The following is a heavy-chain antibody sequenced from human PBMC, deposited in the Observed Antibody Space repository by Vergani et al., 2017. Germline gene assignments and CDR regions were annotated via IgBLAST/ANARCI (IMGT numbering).Heavy chain of an antibody. CDR1: GFTFSGSA. Sequence: VQLVESGGGLVQPGGSLKLSCAASGFTFSGSAMHWVRQASGKGLEWVGRIRSKANRYATAYAASVKGRFTISRDDSKNTAYLQMNSLKTEDTAVYYCTSSKLGYCSGGSCSGEVYFDYWGQGTLVTVSS. D-gene: IGHD2-15*01. CDR3: TSSKLGYCSGGSCSGEVYFDY. J-gene: IGHJ4*02. CDR2: IRSKANRYAT. V-gene: IGHV3-73*01.